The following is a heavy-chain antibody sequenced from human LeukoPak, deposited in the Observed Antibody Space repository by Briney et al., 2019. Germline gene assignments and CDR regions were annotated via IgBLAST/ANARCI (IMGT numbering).Heavy chain of an antibody. CDR2: ISGSGGST. CDR1: GFTFSSYA. CDR3: AKDQDYDFWSGPGSVDY. V-gene: IGHV3-23*01. J-gene: IGHJ4*02. Sequence: GGSLRLSCAASGFTFSSYAMSGVRQAPGKGLEWGSAISGSGGSTYYADSVKGRFTISRDNSKNTLYLQMNSLRAEDTAVYYCAKDQDYDFWSGPGSVDYWGQGPLVTVSS. D-gene: IGHD3-3*01.